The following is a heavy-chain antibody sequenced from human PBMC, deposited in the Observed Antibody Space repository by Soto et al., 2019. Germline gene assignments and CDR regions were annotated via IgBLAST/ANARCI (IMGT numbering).Heavy chain of an antibody. CDR3: ARDQGLSFDY. D-gene: IGHD3-10*01. V-gene: IGHV4-59*01. CDR1: GGSISGYY. J-gene: IGHJ4*02. Sequence: PSETLSLTCTVSGGSISGYYWSWIRQPPGKGLEWIGYIYYSGSTNYNPSLKSRVTISVDTSKNQFSLKLSSVTAADTAVYYCARDQGLSFDYWGQGTLVTVSS. CDR2: IYYSGST.